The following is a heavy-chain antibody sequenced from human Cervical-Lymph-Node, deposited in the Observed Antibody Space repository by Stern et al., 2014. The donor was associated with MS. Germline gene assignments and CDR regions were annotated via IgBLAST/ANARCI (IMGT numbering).Heavy chain of an antibody. Sequence: VQMVESVAEVQKPGSSVKVSCRASGGTFSSSDISWVRQAPGQGLEWMGGIIPIIGTANYAQKYQGRVTITADESTSTAYMELSSLRSEDTAIYYCALGGFGHYFEYWGQGTLVTVSS. J-gene: IGHJ4*02. V-gene: IGHV1-69*01. D-gene: IGHD3-10*01. CDR2: IIPIIGTA. CDR3: ALGGFGHYFEY. CDR1: GGTFSSSD.